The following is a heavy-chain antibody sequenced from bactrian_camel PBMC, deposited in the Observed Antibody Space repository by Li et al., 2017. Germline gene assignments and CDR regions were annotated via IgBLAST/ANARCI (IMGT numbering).Heavy chain of an antibody. D-gene: IGHD2*01. CDR1: QDISRRYC. Sequence: HVPLVESGGGTVQAGGSLRLSCAASQDISRRYCMAWFRQAPGKEVEWVAGITSLPSLFRAASYADSVKGRFTISRDNAKDTLYLQMNSLKIEDTAMYYCAANFGPYCSGPYLARRANFLGQGTQVTVS. J-gene: IGHJ4*01. V-gene: IGHV3S6*01. CDR2: ITSLPSLFRAA.